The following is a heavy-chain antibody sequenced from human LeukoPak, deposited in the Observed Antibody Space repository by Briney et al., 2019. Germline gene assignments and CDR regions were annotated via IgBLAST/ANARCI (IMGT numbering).Heavy chain of an antibody. Sequence: GGSLRLSCAASGFTFSSFAISWVRQAPGKGLEWVSAISGSGGRTYYADSVKGRFTISRDNSKNTRYLQMNSLRAEDTAVYYCAITVARPIDYWGQETLVTVSS. J-gene: IGHJ4*02. CDR2: ISGSGGRT. V-gene: IGHV3-23*01. D-gene: IGHD6-19*01. CDR3: AITVARPIDY. CDR1: GFTFSSFA.